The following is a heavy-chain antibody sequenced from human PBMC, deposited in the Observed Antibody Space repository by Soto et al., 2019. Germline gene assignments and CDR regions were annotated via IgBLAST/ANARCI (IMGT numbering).Heavy chain of an antibody. CDR3: ASLPEITIFGVVTTDFDY. CDR2: ISSSSSYI. J-gene: IGHJ4*02. D-gene: IGHD3-3*01. CDR1: GFTFSSYS. V-gene: IGHV3-21*01. Sequence: PGGSLRLSCAASGFTFSSYSMNWFRQAPGKGLEWVSSISSSSSYIYYADSVKGRFTISRDNAKNSLYLQMNSLRAEDTAVYYCASLPEITIFGVVTTDFDYWGQGTLVTVSS.